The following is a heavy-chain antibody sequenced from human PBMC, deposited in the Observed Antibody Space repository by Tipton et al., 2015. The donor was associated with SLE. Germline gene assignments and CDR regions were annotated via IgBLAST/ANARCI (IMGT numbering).Heavy chain of an antibody. CDR3: ARDQYSSGRWDY. V-gene: IGHV3-21*01. Sequence: SLRLSCAASGFTFSNYAMSWVRQAPGKGLEWVSSITSTSSYTYYTDSVKGRFTISRDNAENSLFLQMNSLRAEDTAVYYCARDQYSSGRWDYWGQGALVTVSS. CDR1: GFTFSNYA. D-gene: IGHD6-19*01. J-gene: IGHJ4*02. CDR2: ITSTSSYT.